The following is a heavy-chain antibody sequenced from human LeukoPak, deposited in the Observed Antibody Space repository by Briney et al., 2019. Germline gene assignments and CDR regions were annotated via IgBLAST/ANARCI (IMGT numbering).Heavy chain of an antibody. J-gene: IGHJ4*02. CDR2: IKQDGSEK. V-gene: IGHV3-7*01. Sequence: GGSLRLSCAASGFTFSSYWMSWVRQAPGKGLQWVANIKQDGSEKYYVDSVKGRFTISRDNAKNSLYLQMNSLRAEDTAVYYCARDKVVGTTYFDYWGQGTLVTVSS. CDR1: GFTFSSYW. CDR3: ARDKVVGTTYFDY. D-gene: IGHD1-26*01.